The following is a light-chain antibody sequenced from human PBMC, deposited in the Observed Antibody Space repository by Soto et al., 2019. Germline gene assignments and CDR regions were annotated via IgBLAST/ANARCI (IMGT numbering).Light chain of an antibody. CDR2: DAS. CDR1: SSDVGEYKY. Sequence: QSALTQPASVSGSPGQTITISCTETSSDVGEYKYVSWYHQPPGTAPNLIIYDASHRPSGVSNRFSGSKSGSTASLTISGLQAEDEADYYCSAYAASLGRYVFGAGTKLTVL. J-gene: IGLJ3*02. CDR3: SAYAASLGRYV. V-gene: IGLV2-14*03.